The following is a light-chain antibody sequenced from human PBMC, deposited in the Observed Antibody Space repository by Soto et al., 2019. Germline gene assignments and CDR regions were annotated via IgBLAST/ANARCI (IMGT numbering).Light chain of an antibody. Sequence: VLTQPASVSGSPGQSITISCTGTSSDVGGYNYVSWYQQHPGKAPKLMIYDVSNRPSGVSNRFSGSKSGNTASLTISGLQAEDEADYYCSSYTSSSTLRVFGGGTKVTVL. V-gene: IGLV2-14*01. CDR1: SSDVGGYNY. CDR3: SSYTSSSTLRV. J-gene: IGLJ2*01. CDR2: DVS.